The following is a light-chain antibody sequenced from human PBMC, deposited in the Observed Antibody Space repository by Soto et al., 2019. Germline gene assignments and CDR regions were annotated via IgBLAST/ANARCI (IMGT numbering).Light chain of an antibody. J-gene: IGLJ1*01. CDR2: DVS. CDR1: SSDVGGYSY. CDR3: CSYAGAFTYV. V-gene: IGLV2-11*01. Sequence: QSALTQPRSVSGSPGHSVTISCTGTSSDVGGYSYVSWYQQHPGKAPKLMISDVSKRPSGVPDRFSGSKFGNTASLTISGLRAEDEADYYCCSYAGAFTYVFGSGTKLTVL.